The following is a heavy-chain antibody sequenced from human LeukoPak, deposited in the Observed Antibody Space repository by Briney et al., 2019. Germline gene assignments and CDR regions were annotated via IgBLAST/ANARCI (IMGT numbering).Heavy chain of an antibody. V-gene: IGHV3-7*03. CDR1: GFTFSSYT. J-gene: IGHJ6*02. D-gene: IGHD3-3*01. CDR3: ARDYDFWSGPYGMDV. Sequence: GGSLRLSCAASGFTFSSYTMSWVRQAPGKGLEWVANIKQDGSEKYYVDSVKGRFTISRDNAKNSLYLQMNSLRAEDTAVYYCARDYDFWSGPYGMDVWGQGTTVTVSS. CDR2: IKQDGSEK.